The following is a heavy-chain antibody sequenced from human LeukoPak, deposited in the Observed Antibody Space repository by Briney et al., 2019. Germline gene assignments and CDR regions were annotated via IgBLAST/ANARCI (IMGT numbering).Heavy chain of an antibody. D-gene: IGHD5-18*01. CDR3: ARGGYSYGTPDY. V-gene: IGHV4-39*01. Sequence: SETLSLTCTVSGGSISSSYYYWGWIRQPPGKGLEWIGSIYYSGSTYYNPSLKSRVTISVDTSKNQFSLKLRSVTAADTAVYYCARGGYSYGTPDYWGQGTLVTVSS. CDR2: IYYSGST. J-gene: IGHJ4*02. CDR1: GGSISSSYYY.